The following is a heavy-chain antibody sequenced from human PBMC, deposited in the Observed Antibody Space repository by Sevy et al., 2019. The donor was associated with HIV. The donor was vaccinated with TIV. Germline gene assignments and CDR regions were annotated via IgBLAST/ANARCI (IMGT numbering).Heavy chain of an antibody. Sequence: GGYLRLSCAASGFTFSTYNMNWVRQAPGKGLEWVSFISGISNYIYYADSVKGRFTISRDNAKNSLYLQMNSLRAEDTAIYYCARGVQTYDAFDIWGQGTMVIVSS. J-gene: IGHJ3*02. D-gene: IGHD6-6*01. V-gene: IGHV3-21*01. CDR3: ARGVQTYDAFDI. CDR2: ISGISNYI. CDR1: GFTFSTYN.